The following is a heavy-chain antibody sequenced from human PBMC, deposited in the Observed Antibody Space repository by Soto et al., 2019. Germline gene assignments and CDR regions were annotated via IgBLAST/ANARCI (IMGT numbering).Heavy chain of an antibody. CDR1: GFTFSSYG. D-gene: IGHD3-10*01. J-gene: IGHJ4*02. Sequence: GGSLRLSCAASGFTFSSYGMHWVRQAPGKGLEWVAVIWYDGSNKYYADSVKGRFTISRDNSKNTLYLQMNSLRAEDTAVYYCARDGYYGRTVSYYFDYWGQGTLVTVSS. V-gene: IGHV3-33*01. CDR2: IWYDGSNK. CDR3: ARDGYYGRTVSYYFDY.